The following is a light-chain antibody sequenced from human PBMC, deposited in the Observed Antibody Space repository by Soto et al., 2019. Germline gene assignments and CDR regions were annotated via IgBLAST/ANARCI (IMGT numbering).Light chain of an antibody. CDR2: GSS. CDR1: QSVSSN. V-gene: IGKV3-15*01. Sequence: XILMTQSPYTLSVSTAETSTLSCRSSQSVSSNLEWYQQKPGQAPRLIIYGSSTRATGIPARVSGSGSGKEFTLTISSLQSEDFAVYYCQQYNNWLRTFGQGTKVDIK. CDR3: QQYNNWLRT. J-gene: IGKJ1*01.